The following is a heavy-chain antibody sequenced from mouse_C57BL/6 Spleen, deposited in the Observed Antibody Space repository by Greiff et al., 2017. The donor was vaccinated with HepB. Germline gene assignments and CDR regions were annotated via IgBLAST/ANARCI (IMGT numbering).Heavy chain of an antibody. CDR3: ARPILDV. J-gene: IGHJ1*03. Sequence: EVKLMESGGGLVKPGGSLKLSCAASGFTFSDYGMHWVRQAPEKGLEWVAYISSCSSTIYYADTVKGRFTISRDNAKNTLFLQMTSLRSEDTAMYYCARPILDVWGTGTTVTVSS. CDR2: ISSCSSTI. CDR1: GFTFSDYG. V-gene: IGHV5-17*01.